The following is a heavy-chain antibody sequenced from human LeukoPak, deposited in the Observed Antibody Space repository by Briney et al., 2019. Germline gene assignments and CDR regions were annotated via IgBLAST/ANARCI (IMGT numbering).Heavy chain of an antibody. D-gene: IGHD3-9*01. J-gene: IGHJ6*02. CDR2: ISSSSSYI. Sequence: GGSLRLSCAASGFTFSSHAMNWVRQAPGKGLEWVSSISSSSSYIYYADSVKGRFTISRDNAKNSLYLQMNSLRAEDTAVYYCARGRYFDVYYYGMDVWGQGTTVTVSS. CDR3: ARGRYFDVYYYGMDV. V-gene: IGHV3-21*01. CDR1: GFTFSSHA.